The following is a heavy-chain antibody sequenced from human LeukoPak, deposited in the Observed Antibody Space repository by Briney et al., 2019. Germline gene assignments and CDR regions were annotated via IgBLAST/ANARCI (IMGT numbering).Heavy chain of an antibody. CDR1: GGSITSYY. D-gene: IGHD2-2*01. CDR3: ARAGAYCSTTSCACDS. V-gene: IGHV4-59*01. Sequence: SETLSLTCIVSGGSITSYYWSWIRKPPGKGLEWIGYVHYSGSTDYNPSLRSRVTISLDTSKNQFSLKLNSMTAADTAIYYCARAGAYCSTTSCACDSWGQGTLATVSS. J-gene: IGHJ4*02. CDR2: VHYSGST.